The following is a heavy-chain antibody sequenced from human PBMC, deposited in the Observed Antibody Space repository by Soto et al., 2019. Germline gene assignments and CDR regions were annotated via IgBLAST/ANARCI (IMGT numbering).Heavy chain of an antibody. CDR2: ISGSGGST. Sequence: GESLKISCAASGFTFSSYAMSWVRQAPGKGLEWVSAISGSGGSTYYADSVKGRFTISRDNSKNTLYLQMNSLRAEDTAVYYCAKFRWPFDYWGQGTLVTVSS. J-gene: IGHJ4*02. CDR3: AKFRWPFDY. CDR1: GFTFSSYA. V-gene: IGHV3-23*01.